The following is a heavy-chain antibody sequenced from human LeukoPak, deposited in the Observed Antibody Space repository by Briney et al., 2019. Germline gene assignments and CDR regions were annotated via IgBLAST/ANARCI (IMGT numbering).Heavy chain of an antibody. Sequence: GGSLRLSCAASGFTVSSNYMSWVRQAPGKGLEWVSVIYSGGSTYYADSVKGRFTISRDNSKNTLYLQMNSLRAEDTAVYYCAREEVQWLVRHWGQGTLVTVSS. CDR1: GFTVSSNY. J-gene: IGHJ1*01. CDR2: IYSGGST. V-gene: IGHV3-66*01. D-gene: IGHD6-19*01. CDR3: AREEVQWLVRH.